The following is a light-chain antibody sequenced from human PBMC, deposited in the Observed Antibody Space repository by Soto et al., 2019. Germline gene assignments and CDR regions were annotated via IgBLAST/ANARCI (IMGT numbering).Light chain of an antibody. CDR1: ESVNSN. V-gene: IGKV3-15*01. CDR3: QQYNNWYPWT. Sequence: EILLTQSPDTLSVSPGERATLSCRASESVNSNVGWYQQKPGRSPMLLIYGASTRANGIPARFSGSGSGAEFTLTISSLQSEDLSVYYCQQYNNWYPWTFGQGTKVDIK. CDR2: GAS. J-gene: IGKJ1*01.